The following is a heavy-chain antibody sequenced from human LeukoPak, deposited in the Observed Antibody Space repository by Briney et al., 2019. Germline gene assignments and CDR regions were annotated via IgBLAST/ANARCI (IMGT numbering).Heavy chain of an antibody. D-gene: IGHD1-1*01. Sequence: GGSLRLSCAASGFTFSTYGMHWVRQAPGKGLEWVAVISYDGSNEYYADSVKGRFTISRDNSKNTLYLQLNSLRAEDTAIYYCAKASPGGTRYGMDVWGQGTTVTVSS. V-gene: IGHV3-30*18. CDR3: AKASPGGTRYGMDV. CDR1: GFTFSTYG. CDR2: ISYDGSNE. J-gene: IGHJ6*02.